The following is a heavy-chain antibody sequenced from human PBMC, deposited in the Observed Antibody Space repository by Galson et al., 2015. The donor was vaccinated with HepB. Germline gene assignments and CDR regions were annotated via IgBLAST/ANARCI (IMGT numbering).Heavy chain of an antibody. CDR2: IYPDDSDI. CDR3: AVRSGYYIDH. J-gene: IGHJ4*02. CDR1: GYNFNTDW. Sequence: QSGAEVKKPGESLRISCKGSGYNFNTDWLAWVRQAPGKGLEWMATIYPDDSDIRYSPSFEGHITISADTSITTAYLQWSSLKASDTAIYYCAVRSGYYIDHWGLGTLVSVSS. D-gene: IGHD3-3*01. V-gene: IGHV5-51*03.